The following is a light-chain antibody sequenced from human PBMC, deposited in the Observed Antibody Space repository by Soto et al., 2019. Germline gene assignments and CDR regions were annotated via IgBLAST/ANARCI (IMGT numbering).Light chain of an antibody. V-gene: IGKV1-8*01. J-gene: IGKJ1*01. CDR3: QQYNSYSWT. CDR1: QGISSY. Sequence: AIRMTQSASSFSASTGDRVTITCRASQGISSYLAWYQQKKGKAPKLLIYAASTLQSGVPSRFSGSGSGTEFNLTISSLQTDDFATYYCQQYNSYSWTFGQGTKVDIK. CDR2: AAS.